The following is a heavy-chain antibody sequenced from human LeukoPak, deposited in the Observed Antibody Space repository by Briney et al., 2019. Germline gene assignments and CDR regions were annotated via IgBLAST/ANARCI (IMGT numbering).Heavy chain of an antibody. CDR1: GFTSSDYW. D-gene: IGHD3-10*01. J-gene: IGHJ5*02. CDR2: MNSAGTTT. V-gene: IGHV3-74*01. CDR3: ARGRGPYGWFDP. Sequence: GGSLRLSCAASGFTSSDYWMHWVRHAPGKGLVWVSRMNSAGTTTNYADSVKGRFTISRDTAKNTLYLQMNSLRAEDTAVYYCARGRGPYGWFDPWGQGTLVIISS.